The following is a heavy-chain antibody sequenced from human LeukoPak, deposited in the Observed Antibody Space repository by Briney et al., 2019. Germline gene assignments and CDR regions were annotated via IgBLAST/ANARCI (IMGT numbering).Heavy chain of an antibody. Sequence: ASVKVSCKASGYTFTSYDINWVRQATGQGLEWMGWMNPNSGNTGYAQKFQGRVTITRNTSISTAYMELGSLRSEDTAVYYCARGQVGVVVPAADNWFDPWGQGTLVTVSS. D-gene: IGHD2-2*01. CDR1: GYTFTSYD. J-gene: IGHJ5*02. CDR2: MNPNSGNT. V-gene: IGHV1-8*03. CDR3: ARGQVGVVVPAADNWFDP.